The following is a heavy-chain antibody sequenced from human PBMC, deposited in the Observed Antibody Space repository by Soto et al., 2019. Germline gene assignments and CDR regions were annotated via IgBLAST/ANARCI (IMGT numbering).Heavy chain of an antibody. CDR3: ARESYRLLTP. J-gene: IGHJ6*02. Sequence: EVQLVESGGGLVQPGGSLRLSCAASGFTVSSNYMSWVRQAPGKGLEWVSVIYSGGSTYYADSVKGRFPISRDNAQNPLYLQMTSLRAEDTAVYYCARESYRLLTPWGQGTTVTVSS. CDR1: GFTVSSNY. V-gene: IGHV3-66*01. D-gene: IGHD4-4*01. CDR2: IYSGGST.